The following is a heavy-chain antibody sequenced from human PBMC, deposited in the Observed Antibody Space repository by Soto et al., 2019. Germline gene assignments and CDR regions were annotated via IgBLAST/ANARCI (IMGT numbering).Heavy chain of an antibody. CDR3: ARGGYYASGRPLYSYGLAV. CDR2: IGSSGSTI. CDR1: GFTFSSYE. D-gene: IGHD3-10*01. V-gene: IGHV3-48*03. J-gene: IGHJ6*02. Sequence: PWGSLSLSCAASGFTFSSYEMNWVRQAPGKGLEWVSYIGSSGSTIYYADSVKGRFTVSRDNANNSLYLQMNTLRAEDTAIYFCARGGYYASGRPLYSYGLAVWGPGTTVTVSS.